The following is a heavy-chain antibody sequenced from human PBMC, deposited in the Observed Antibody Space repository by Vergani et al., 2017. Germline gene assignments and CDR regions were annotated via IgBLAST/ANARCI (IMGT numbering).Heavy chain of an antibody. Sequence: QVQLVQSGVEVKKPGASVKVSCKASGYTFTSYGISWVRQAPGQGLEWMGWINTYNGNTNYAQKVQGRVTMTTDTSTRTAYMELRSLRSDDTAVYYCARDLRMTPFYGLVVWGQGTTVTVSS. D-gene: IGHD2-8*01. CDR3: ARDLRMTPFYGLVV. J-gene: IGHJ6*02. CDR1: GYTFTSYG. V-gene: IGHV1-18*01. CDR2: INTYNGNT.